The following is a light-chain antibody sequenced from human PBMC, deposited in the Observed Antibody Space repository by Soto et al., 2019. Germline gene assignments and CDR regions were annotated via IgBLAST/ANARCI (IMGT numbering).Light chain of an antibody. V-gene: IGKV3-11*01. J-gene: IGKJ2*01. CDR3: QQRSNWPAYT. CDR1: QSVSSK. Sequence: EIVMTQSPATLSVSPGEGATLSCRASQSVSSKLAWYQQKPGQAPRLLIYGASTRATGIPARFSGSGSGTDFTLTISSLEPEDFAVYYCQQRSNWPAYTFGQGTKVDIK. CDR2: GAS.